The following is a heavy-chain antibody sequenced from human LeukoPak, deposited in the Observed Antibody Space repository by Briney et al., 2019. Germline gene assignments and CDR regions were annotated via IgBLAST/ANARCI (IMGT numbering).Heavy chain of an antibody. CDR1: GGSISSSSYY. Sequence: KPSETLSLTCTVSGGSISSSSYYWGWIRQPPGKGLEWIGSNYYSGSTYYNPSLKSRVTISVDTSKNQFSLKLSSVTAADTAVYYCARRAAAAGSGVDYWGRGTLVTVSS. V-gene: IGHV4-39*01. D-gene: IGHD6-13*01. J-gene: IGHJ4*02. CDR2: NYYSGST. CDR3: ARRAAAAGSGVDY.